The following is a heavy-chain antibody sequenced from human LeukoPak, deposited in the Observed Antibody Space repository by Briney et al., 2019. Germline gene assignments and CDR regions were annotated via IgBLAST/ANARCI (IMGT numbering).Heavy chain of an antibody. CDR3: ARGFTMVRGPYGWFDP. D-gene: IGHD3-10*01. Sequence: PSETLSLTCTVSNDSISSYYWSWIRQPAGKGLEWMGRIYTSGSINYNPSLKSRVTVSVDTSKKQFTLKLSSVTAADTAVYYCARGFTMVRGPYGWFDPWGQGALVTVSS. CDR1: NDSISSYY. CDR2: IYTSGSI. V-gene: IGHV4-4*07. J-gene: IGHJ5*02.